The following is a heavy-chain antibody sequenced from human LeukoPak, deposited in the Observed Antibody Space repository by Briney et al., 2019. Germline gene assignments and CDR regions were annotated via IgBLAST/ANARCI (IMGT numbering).Heavy chain of an antibody. CDR3: AKAGNDMVRGESTTVGMDV. Sequence: SETLSLTCTVSGGSISSSSYYWGWIRQAPGKGLEWIGYIYYSGSTDYNPSLKSRVTISVDTSKNQFSLKLSSVTAADTAFYYRAKAGNDMVRGESTTVGMDVWGQGTTVTVSS. D-gene: IGHD3-10*01. CDR1: GGSISSSSYY. V-gene: IGHV4-61*05. CDR2: IYYSGST. J-gene: IGHJ6*02.